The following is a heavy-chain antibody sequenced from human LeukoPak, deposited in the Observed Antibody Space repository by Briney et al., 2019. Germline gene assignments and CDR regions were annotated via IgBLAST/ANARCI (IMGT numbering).Heavy chain of an antibody. D-gene: IGHD5-24*01. CDR1: GGSISSGSYC. J-gene: IGHJ2*01. CDR2: IYSSGST. CDR3: ARDWTRDGYNNWYFDL. Sequence: SQTLSLTCTVSGGSISSGSYCWSWIRQPAGKGLEWIGHIYSSGSTNYNPSLKSRVTISVDTSKNQFSLKLSSVTAADTAVYYCARDWTRDGYNNWYFDLWGRGTLVTVSS. V-gene: IGHV4-61*09.